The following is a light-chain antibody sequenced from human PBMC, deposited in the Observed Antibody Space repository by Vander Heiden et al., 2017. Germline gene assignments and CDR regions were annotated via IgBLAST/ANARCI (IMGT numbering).Light chain of an antibody. CDR3: AAWDDSLNAAV. J-gene: IGLJ7*01. Sequence: QSVLTQPPSASGPPGQRVTISCSGPRTSLGSNTVNWYQQLPGTAPKLLIYSNNQRPSGVPDRFSGSKSGTSASLAISGLQSEDEADYYCAAWDDSLNAAVFGGGTKLTVL. CDR2: SNN. CDR1: RTSLGSNT. V-gene: IGLV1-44*01.